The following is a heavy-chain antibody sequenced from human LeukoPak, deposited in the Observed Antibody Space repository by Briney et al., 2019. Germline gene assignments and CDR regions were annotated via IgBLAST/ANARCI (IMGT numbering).Heavy chain of an antibody. V-gene: IGHV4-59*01. J-gene: IGHJ4*02. CDR2: IYYSGST. CDR1: GGSISSYY. D-gene: IGHD6-6*01. Sequence: PSETLSLXCTVSGGSISSYYWSWIRQPPGKGLEWIGYIYYSGSTNYNPSLKSRVTISVDTSKNQFSLKLSSVTAADTAVYYCARVDQHSSSCLDYWGQGTLVTVSS. CDR3: ARVDQHSSSCLDY.